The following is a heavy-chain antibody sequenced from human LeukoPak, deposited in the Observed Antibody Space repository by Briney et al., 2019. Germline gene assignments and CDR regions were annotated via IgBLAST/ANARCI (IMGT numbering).Heavy chain of an antibody. CDR3: ARETYRSGWYENPHYYYYYYMDV. V-gene: IGHV4-4*07. D-gene: IGHD6-19*01. Sequence: PSETLSLTCTVSGGSISSYYWSWIRQPAGKGLEWIGRIYTSGSTNYNPSLKSRVTMSVDTSKNQFSLKLSSVTAADTAVYYCARETYRSGWYENPHYYYYYYMDVWGKGTTVTISS. CDR1: GGSISSYY. J-gene: IGHJ6*03. CDR2: IYTSGST.